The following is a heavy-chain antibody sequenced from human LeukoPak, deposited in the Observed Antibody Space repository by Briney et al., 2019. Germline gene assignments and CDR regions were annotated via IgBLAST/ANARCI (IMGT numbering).Heavy chain of an antibody. CDR3: ARGRGSYYY. D-gene: IGHD1-26*01. CDR2: IYYSGST. CDR1: GGSISSYY. Sequence: SETLSLTCTVSGGSISSYYWSRIRQPPGKGLEWIGYIYYSGSTNYNPSLKSRVTISVDTSKNQFSLKLSSVTAADTAVYYCARGRGSYYYWGQGTLVTVSS. V-gene: IGHV4-59*01. J-gene: IGHJ4*02.